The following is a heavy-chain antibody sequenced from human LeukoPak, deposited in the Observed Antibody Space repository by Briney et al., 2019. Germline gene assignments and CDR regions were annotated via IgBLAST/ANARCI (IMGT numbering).Heavy chain of an antibody. CDR1: GYTFTSYG. V-gene: IGHV1-18*01. Sequence: ASVKVSCKASGYTFTSYGISWVRQAPGQGLEWMGWISAYNGNTNYAQKLQGRVTMTTDTSTSTAYMELRSLRSDDTAVYYCARFAYHYDSSGQRYYFDYWGQGTLVTVSS. D-gene: IGHD3-22*01. J-gene: IGHJ4*02. CDR2: ISAYNGNT. CDR3: ARFAYHYDSSGQRYYFDY.